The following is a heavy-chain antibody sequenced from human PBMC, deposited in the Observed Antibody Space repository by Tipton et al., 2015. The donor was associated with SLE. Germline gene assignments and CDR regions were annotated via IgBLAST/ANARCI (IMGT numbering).Heavy chain of an antibody. CDR1: GGSISSYY. CDR3: AIHKPRNDVFDI. CDR2: IYYSGST. V-gene: IGHV4-59*01. J-gene: IGHJ3*02. Sequence: TLSLTCTVSGGSISSYYWSWIRQPPGKGLEWIGYIYYSGSTNYNPSLKSRVTISVDTSKNQFSLKLSSVTAADTAVYYCAIHKPRNDVFDIWGQGTWVTVSS. D-gene: IGHD2-2*02.